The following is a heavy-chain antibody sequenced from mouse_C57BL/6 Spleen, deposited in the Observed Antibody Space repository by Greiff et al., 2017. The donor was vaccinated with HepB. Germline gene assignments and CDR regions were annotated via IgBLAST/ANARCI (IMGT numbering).Heavy chain of an antibody. J-gene: IGHJ1*03. V-gene: IGHV1-59*01. D-gene: IGHD4-1*02. CDR3: ARSQLNWYFDV. CDR1: GYTFTSYW. Sequence: QVQLQQPGAELVRPGTSVKLSCKASGYTFTSYWMHWVKQRPGQGLEWIGVIDPSDSYTNYNQKFKGKATLTVDTSSSTAYMQLSSLTSEDSAVYYCARSQLNWYFDVWGTGTTVTVSS. CDR2: IDPSDSYT.